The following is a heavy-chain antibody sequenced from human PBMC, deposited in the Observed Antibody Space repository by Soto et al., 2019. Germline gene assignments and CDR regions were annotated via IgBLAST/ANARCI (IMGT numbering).Heavy chain of an antibody. J-gene: IGHJ4*02. CDR3: ARGRVDIVATFDY. D-gene: IGHD5-12*01. CDR2: IRVYNGNT. CDR1: GYTFNSYG. Sequence: ASVKVSCKASGYTFNSYGISWVRQAPGQGLEWMGWIRVYNGNTNYAQKLQGRVTMTTDTSTSTAYMEVRSLRSDDTAVYYCARGRVDIVATFDYWGQGTLVTVS. V-gene: IGHV1-18*01.